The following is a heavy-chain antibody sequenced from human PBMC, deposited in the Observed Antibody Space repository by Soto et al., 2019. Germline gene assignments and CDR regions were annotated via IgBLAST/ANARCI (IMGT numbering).Heavy chain of an antibody. CDR2: TRNKANGYTT. Sequence: EVQLVESGGDLVQPGGSLRLSCAASGFTFSDHYMDWVRQAPGKGLEWVGRTRNKANGYTTEYAASVKGRFTISRDDSKNSLYLQMNSLKTEDTAVYYCARLADYGDQNWGQGTLVTVSS. D-gene: IGHD4-17*01. CDR3: ARLADYGDQN. CDR1: GFTFSDHY. J-gene: IGHJ4*02. V-gene: IGHV3-72*01.